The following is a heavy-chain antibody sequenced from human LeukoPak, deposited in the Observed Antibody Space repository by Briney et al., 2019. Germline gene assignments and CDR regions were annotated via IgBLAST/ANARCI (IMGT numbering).Heavy chain of an antibody. CDR1: VYTFTSYG. V-gene: IGHV1-18*01. CDR2: ISAYNGNT. J-gene: IGHJ4*02. CDR3: ARDSHSSSWYVCLDY. D-gene: IGHD6-13*01. Sequence: ASARVSCKASVYTFTSYGISWVRQAPGHGLEWMGGISAYNGNTHNAQKLQGRGTMTTDTSTSTAYMELRSVRSDDTAVYYCARDSHSSSWYVCLDYWGQGTLVTVSS.